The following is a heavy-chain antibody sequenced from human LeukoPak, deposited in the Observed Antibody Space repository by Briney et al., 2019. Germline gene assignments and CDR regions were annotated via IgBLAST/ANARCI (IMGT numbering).Heavy chain of an antibody. Sequence: SETLSLTCTVSGGSISSSSYYWSWIRQPPGKGLEWFGYISYRGSTNFNPSLKIRVPISVDTSKNQFSLKLSSVTAADTAVYYCAREGTAGTNLNWFDPWGQGTLVTVSS. D-gene: IGHD1-1*01. J-gene: IGHJ5*02. V-gene: IGHV4-61*01. CDR1: GGSISSSSYY. CDR2: ISYRGST. CDR3: AREGTAGTNLNWFDP.